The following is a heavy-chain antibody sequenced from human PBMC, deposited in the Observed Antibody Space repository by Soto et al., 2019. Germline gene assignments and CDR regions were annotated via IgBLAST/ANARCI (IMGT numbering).Heavy chain of an antibody. CDR1: GYTFTSYG. CDR3: ARDPGYSTTWHQAFDI. V-gene: IGHV1-18*01. CDR2: ISTYNGNT. D-gene: IGHD6-13*01. Sequence: QVQLVQSGAEVKKPGASVKVSCKASGYTFTSYGISWVRQAPGHGPEWMGRISTYNGNTNYVQKLQGRVTITTDTSSNTAYLELRSLRYDDTAVYYCARDPGYSTTWHQAFDIWGQGTMVTVSS. J-gene: IGHJ3*02.